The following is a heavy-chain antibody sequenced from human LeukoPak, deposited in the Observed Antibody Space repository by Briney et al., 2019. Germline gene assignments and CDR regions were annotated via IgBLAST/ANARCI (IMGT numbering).Heavy chain of an antibody. Sequence: PGGPLRPSCAASGFTFSSYSMNCVRQAPGERLEGVSSISSSSSYIYYADSVKGRFTISRDNAKNSLYLQMNSLRAEDTAVYYCATSVAVTTPRFDYWGQGTLVTVSS. D-gene: IGHD4-17*01. CDR3: ATSVAVTTPRFDY. V-gene: IGHV3-21*01. CDR1: GFTFSSYS. J-gene: IGHJ4*02. CDR2: ISSSSSYI.